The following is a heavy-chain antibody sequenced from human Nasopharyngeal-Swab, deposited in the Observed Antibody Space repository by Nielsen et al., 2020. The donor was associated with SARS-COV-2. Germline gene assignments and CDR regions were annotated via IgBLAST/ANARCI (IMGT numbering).Heavy chain of an antibody. V-gene: IGHV4-31*02. CDR3: ARVRRNFVVVSALDY. CDR2: IYYSGST. D-gene: IGHD2-21*02. J-gene: IGHJ4*02. Sequence: RQAPGKGLEWIGYIYYSGSTYYNPSLKSRVTISVDTSKNQFSLKLSSVTAADTAVYYCARVRRNFVVVSALDYWGQGTLVTVSS.